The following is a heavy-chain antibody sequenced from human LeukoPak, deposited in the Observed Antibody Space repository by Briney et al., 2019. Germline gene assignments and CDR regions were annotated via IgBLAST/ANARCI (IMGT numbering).Heavy chain of an antibody. D-gene: IGHD6-13*01. V-gene: IGHV1-69*06. CDR2: IIPIFGTA. Sequence: SVKVSCKASGGTFSSYAISWVRQAPGQGLEWMGGIIPIFGTANYAQKFQGRVTITADRSTSTAYMELSSLRSEDAAVYYCARARAAAGTLFDYWGQGTLVTVSS. CDR3: ARARAAAGTLFDY. J-gene: IGHJ4*02. CDR1: GGTFSSYA.